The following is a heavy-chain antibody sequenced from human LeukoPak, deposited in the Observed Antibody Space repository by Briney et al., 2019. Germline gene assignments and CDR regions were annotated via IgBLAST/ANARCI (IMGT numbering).Heavy chain of an antibody. V-gene: IGHV4-34*01. CDR3: ARGSLYYDFWSGYIRSEYFQH. CDR2: INNSGST. CDR1: GGSFSGYY. Sequence: SETLSLTCAVYGGSFSGYYWSWIRQPPGKGLEWIGEINNSGSTNYNPSLKSRVTISVDTSKNQFSLKLSSVTAADTAVYYCARGSLYYDFWSGYIRSEYFQHWGQGTLVTVSS. J-gene: IGHJ1*01. D-gene: IGHD3-3*01.